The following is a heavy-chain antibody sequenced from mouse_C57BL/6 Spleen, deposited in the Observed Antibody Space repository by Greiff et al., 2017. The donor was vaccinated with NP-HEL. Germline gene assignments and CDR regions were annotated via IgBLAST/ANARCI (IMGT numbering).Heavy chain of an antibody. Sequence: QVHVKQSGAELVKPGASVKLSCKASGYTFTSYWMHWVKQRPGQGLEWIGMIHPNSGSTNYNEKFKSKATLTVDKSSSTAYMQLSSLTSEDSAVYFCARVRNDYECAYWGQGTLVTVSA. V-gene: IGHV1-64*01. CDR3: ARVRNDYECAY. CDR1: GYTFTSYW. D-gene: IGHD2-4*01. CDR2: IHPNSGST. J-gene: IGHJ3*01.